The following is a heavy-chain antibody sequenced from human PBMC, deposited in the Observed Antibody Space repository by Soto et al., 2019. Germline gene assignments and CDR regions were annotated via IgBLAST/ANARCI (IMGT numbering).Heavy chain of an antibody. CDR3: ARGGDVVVPYGMDV. CDR2: INHSGST. CDR1: GGSFSGYY. J-gene: IGHJ6*02. V-gene: IGHV4-34*01. Sequence: PSETLSLTCAVYGGSFSGYYWSWIRQPSGKGLEWIGEINHSGSTNYNPSLKSRVTISVDTSKNQFSLKLSSVTAADTAVYYCARGGDVVVPYGMDVWGQGTTVTVSS. D-gene: IGHD2-2*01.